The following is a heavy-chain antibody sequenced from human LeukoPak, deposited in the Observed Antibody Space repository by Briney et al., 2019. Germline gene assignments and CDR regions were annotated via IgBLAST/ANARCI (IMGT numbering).Heavy chain of an antibody. Sequence: SETLSLTCTVTGGSISSYYYSWIRQPPGKGLEWIGYIYYSVSTNYNPSLKSRVNISVDTSKDQFSLKLSSVPAADTAVYYCVRGLDYYDSRGDYPQYFAYWGQGTLVTVSS. V-gene: IGHV4-59*01. CDR3: VRGLDYYDSRGDYPQYFAY. D-gene: IGHD3-22*01. CDR1: GGSISSYY. J-gene: IGHJ4*02. CDR2: IYYSVST.